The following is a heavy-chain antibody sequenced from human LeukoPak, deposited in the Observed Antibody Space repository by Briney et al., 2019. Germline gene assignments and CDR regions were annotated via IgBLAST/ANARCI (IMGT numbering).Heavy chain of an antibody. CDR2: ISSSSSYI. D-gene: IGHD6-6*01. V-gene: IGHV3-21*01. CDR3: ARGFSSSSWWLGRQFDY. Sequence: PGGSLRLSCAASGFTFSDYSMNWVRQAPGKGLEWVSSISSSSSYIYYADSLKGRFTISSDNAKNSLYLQMNSLRAEDTAVYYCARGFSSSSWWLGRQFDYWGQGTLVTVSS. CDR1: GFTFSDYS. J-gene: IGHJ4*02.